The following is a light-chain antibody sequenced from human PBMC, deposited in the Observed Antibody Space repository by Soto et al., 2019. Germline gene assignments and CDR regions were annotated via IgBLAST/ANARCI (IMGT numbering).Light chain of an antibody. V-gene: IGLV2-8*01. CDR3: SSYAGSNYV. CDR1: SSDVGGYNY. Sequence: QSALTQPPSASGSPGQSVTISCTGTSSDVGGYNYVSWYQQHPGKAPKLMIYEVNKRPSGVPDRFSGSKSGNPASLTVSGLQAADEADYYCSSYAGSNYVFGTGTKLTVL. CDR2: EVN. J-gene: IGLJ1*01.